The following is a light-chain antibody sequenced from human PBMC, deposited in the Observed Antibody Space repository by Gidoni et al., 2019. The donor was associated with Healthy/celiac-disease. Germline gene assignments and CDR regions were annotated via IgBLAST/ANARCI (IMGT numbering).Light chain of an antibody. Sequence: DIQMTQSPSSLSASVVDRVTIPCRASHSISSYLNWYQQKPGKTPKLLIYAASSLQIGVPSRFSGSGSGTDFTLTISSLQPEDFATYYCQQSYSTPPITSGQGTRLEIK. J-gene: IGKJ5*01. CDR3: QQSYSTPPIT. CDR1: HSISSY. CDR2: AAS. V-gene: IGKV1-39*01.